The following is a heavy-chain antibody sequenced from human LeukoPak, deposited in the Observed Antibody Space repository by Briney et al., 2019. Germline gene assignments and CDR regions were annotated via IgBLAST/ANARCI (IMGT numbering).Heavy chain of an antibody. V-gene: IGHV1-46*01. D-gene: IGHD3-22*01. Sequence: ASVKVSCKASGYTFTNYYMHWVRQAPGQGLEWMGIINPSGASTNYAQKFQGRVTMTRDTSTSTVYMELSSLISEDTAVYYCASRKYYYDSSGYGVYDAFDIWGQGTMVTVSS. J-gene: IGHJ3*02. CDR2: INPSGAST. CDR3: ASRKYYYDSSGYGVYDAFDI. CDR1: GYTFTNYY.